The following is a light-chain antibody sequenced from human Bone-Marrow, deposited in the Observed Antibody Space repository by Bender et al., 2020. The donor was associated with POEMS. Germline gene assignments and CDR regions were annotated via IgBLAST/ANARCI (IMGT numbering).Light chain of an antibody. CDR1: SSDVGGYNH. Sequence: QSALTQPPSASGSPGQSVTISCTGTSSDVGGYNHVSWYQQHPGTAPKLIIYEVIKRPSGVPDRFSGSKSGNTASLTVSGLQAEDEADYYCSSYARRDTIIFGGGTKLTVL. J-gene: IGLJ2*01. CDR2: EVI. V-gene: IGLV2-8*01. CDR3: SSYARRDTII.